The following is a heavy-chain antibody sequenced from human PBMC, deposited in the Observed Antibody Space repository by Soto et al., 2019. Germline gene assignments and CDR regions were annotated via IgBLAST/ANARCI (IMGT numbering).Heavy chain of an antibody. CDR1: GFTFSSYA. D-gene: IGHD6-13*01. J-gene: IGHJ6*02. CDR3: AKDRDIAAAGTTPPFYYGMDV. V-gene: IGHV3-23*01. Sequence: PGGSLRLSCAASGFTFSSYAMSWVRQAPGKGLEWVSAISGSGGSTYYADSVKGRFTISRDNSKNTLYLQMNSLRAEDTAVYYCAKDRDIAAAGTTPPFYYGMDVWGQGTTVTVSS. CDR2: ISGSGGST.